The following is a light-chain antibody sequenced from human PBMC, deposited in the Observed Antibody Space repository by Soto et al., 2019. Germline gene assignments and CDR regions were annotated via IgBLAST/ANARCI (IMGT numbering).Light chain of an antibody. Sequence: DIQLTQSPSSLSPFVGGRVTITCRSSQSIASDLNGYQHKPAKAPKLLMFGASTLQSGVPSRFSGSGSGTEFTITISSLQPEDFGTYYCLQHNSDPSTFGQGTRLEIK. CDR1: QSIASD. CDR3: LQHNSDPST. CDR2: GAS. J-gene: IGKJ5*01. V-gene: IGKV1-17*01.